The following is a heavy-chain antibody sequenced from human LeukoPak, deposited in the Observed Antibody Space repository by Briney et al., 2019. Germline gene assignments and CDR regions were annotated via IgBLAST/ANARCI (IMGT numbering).Heavy chain of an antibody. J-gene: IGHJ3*02. V-gene: IGHV1-69*13. CDR3: ARSLHVVVVAATTGDAFDI. D-gene: IGHD2-15*01. Sequence: GASVKVSCKASGGTFSSYAISWERQAPGQGLEWMGGIIPIFGTANYAQKFQGRVTITADESTSTAYMELSSLRSEDTAVYYCARSLHVVVVAATTGDAFDIWGQGTMVTVSS. CDR2: IIPIFGTA. CDR1: GGTFSSYA.